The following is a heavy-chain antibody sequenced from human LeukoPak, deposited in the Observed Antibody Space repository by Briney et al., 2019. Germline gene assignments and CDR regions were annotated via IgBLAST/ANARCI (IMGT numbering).Heavy chain of an antibody. V-gene: IGHV3-49*04. D-gene: IGHD3-3*01. CDR3: VRHDGMVLPV. J-gene: IGHJ4*02. Sequence: GGSLRLSCTGSGFSFGDHSMSWVRQAPGKGLEWKGFITSKPYGETSHYAASVSGRFTFSRDDSKSIAYLQMNSLKTEDTAVYYCVRHDGMVLPVWGQGTLVTVSS. CDR1: GFSFGDHS. CDR2: ITSKPYGETS.